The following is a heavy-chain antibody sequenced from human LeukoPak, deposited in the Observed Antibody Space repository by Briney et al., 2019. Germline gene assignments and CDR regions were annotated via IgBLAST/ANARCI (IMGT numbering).Heavy chain of an antibody. Sequence: GRSLRLSCAASGFTFSSYGMHWVRQAPGKGLEWVAVIWYDGSNKYYADSVKGRFTISRDNSKNTLYLQMNSLRAEDTAVYYCAKDLYYYDSSGYHIRDYWGQGTLVTVSS. CDR2: IWYDGSNK. CDR1: GFTFSSYG. D-gene: IGHD3-22*01. J-gene: IGHJ4*02. V-gene: IGHV3-33*06. CDR3: AKDLYYYDSSGYHIRDY.